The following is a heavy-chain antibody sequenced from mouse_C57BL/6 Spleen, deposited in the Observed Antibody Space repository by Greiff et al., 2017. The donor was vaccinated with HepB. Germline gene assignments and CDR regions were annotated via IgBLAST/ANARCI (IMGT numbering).Heavy chain of an antibody. CDR3: AIGYYRNWDWYFDV. CDR2: IYPGDGDT. V-gene: IGHV1-82*01. Sequence: VQLQQSGPELVKPGASVKISCKASGYAFSSSWMNWVKQRPGKGLEWIGRIYPGDGDTNYNGKFKGKATLTADKSSSTAYMQISRRTYEDSAVYFCAIGYYRNWDWYFDVWGTGTTVTVSS. J-gene: IGHJ1*03. D-gene: IGHD2-1*01. CDR1: GYAFSSSW.